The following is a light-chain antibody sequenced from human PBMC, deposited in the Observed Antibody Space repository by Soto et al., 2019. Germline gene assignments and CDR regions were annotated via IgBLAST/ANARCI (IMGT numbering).Light chain of an antibody. J-gene: IGLJ1*01. CDR3: ISYTTSVTYV. CDR1: SSDVGGYNY. V-gene: IGLV2-14*01. CDR2: GVS. Sequence: QSALTQPASVSGSPGQSITISCTGTSSDVGGYNYVSWYQQHTGKSPKLMISGVSNRPSGVSNRFSGSKSGNTASLTISGLQTEDEADYYCISYTTSVTYVFGTGTKVTVL.